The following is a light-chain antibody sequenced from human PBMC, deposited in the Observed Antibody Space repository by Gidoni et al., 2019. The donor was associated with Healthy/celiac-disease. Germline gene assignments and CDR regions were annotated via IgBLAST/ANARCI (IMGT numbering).Light chain of an antibody. Sequence: QSVLTQPPSASGTPGPRVTISCSGSSSNTGSNYVYWYQQLPGTAPKLLIYRNNQRPSGVPDRFSGSKSGTSASLAISGLRSEDEADYYCAAWDDSLSGLYVFGTGTKVTVL. CDR3: AAWDDSLSGLYV. J-gene: IGLJ1*01. V-gene: IGLV1-47*01. CDR1: SSNTGSNY. CDR2: RNN.